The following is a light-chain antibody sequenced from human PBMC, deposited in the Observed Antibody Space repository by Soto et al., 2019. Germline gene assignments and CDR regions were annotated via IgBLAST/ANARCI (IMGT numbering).Light chain of an antibody. CDR2: KAS. J-gene: IGKJ1*01. CDR1: QSISYW. CDR3: KQYNLYSWT. Sequence: DIQMTQSPSTLSASVGDRVTITCRASQSISYWLAWYQQRPGKAPNLLIYKASSLKSGVPSRFSGSGSGTYFPPTISILQADDFASYYCKQYNLYSWTSGQGTKVEIK. V-gene: IGKV1-5*03.